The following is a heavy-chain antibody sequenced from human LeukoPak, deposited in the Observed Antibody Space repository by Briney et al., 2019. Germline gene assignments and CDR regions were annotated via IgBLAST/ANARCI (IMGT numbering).Heavy chain of an antibody. D-gene: IGHD3-16*01. Sequence: SVKVSCKASGGDFSTYTINWVRQAPGQGLEWMGGIIPIFGTANYAQKFQGRVTITADESTSTAYMELSSLRSEDTAVYYCARSSYGGGAFDIWGQGTMVTVSS. CDR3: ARSSYGGGAFDI. V-gene: IGHV1-69*13. J-gene: IGHJ3*02. CDR1: GGDFSTYT. CDR2: IIPIFGTA.